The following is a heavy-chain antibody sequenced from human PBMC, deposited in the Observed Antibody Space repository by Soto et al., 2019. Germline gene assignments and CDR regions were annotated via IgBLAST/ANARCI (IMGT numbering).Heavy chain of an antibody. V-gene: IGHV3-74*01. D-gene: IGHD1-1*01. Sequence: GGSLRLFCAASGFTFSSYWMHWVRQAPGKGLVWVSRINSDGSSTSYADSVKGRFTISRDNAKNTLYLQMNSLRAEDTAVYYCARAPDPREHWFDPWGQGTLVTVSS. CDR3: ARAPDPREHWFDP. CDR1: GFTFSSYW. CDR2: INSDGSST. J-gene: IGHJ5*02.